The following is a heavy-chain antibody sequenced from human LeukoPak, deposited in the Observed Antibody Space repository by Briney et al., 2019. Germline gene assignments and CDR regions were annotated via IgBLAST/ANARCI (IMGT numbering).Heavy chain of an antibody. CDR2: IDYSGST. Sequence: SETLSLTCSVSNGSISSSRYFWGWIRQPPGKGLEWIGSIDYSGSTYYSPSLKSRVTISVDTSKNHFSLDLSSVTAADTAVYYCARDRSSSWYKDFDYWGQGTLVTVSS. V-gene: IGHV4-39*07. CDR1: NGSISSSRYF. CDR3: ARDRSSSWYKDFDY. D-gene: IGHD6-13*01. J-gene: IGHJ4*02.